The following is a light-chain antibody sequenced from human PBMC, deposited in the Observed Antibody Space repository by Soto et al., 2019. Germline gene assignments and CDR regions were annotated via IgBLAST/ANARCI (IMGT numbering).Light chain of an antibody. Sequence: EIVLTQSPGTLSLSPGERATLSCRASQSVTGSYLAWYQQKPGQAPRLLMHGASTRTTGIPERFSGSGSGTDFTLTINGLEPEDSAVYYCQQRGNWPPTWTFGQGTKVDIK. CDR1: QSVTGSY. V-gene: IGKV3D-20*02. CDR3: QQRGNWPPTWT. J-gene: IGKJ1*01. CDR2: GAS.